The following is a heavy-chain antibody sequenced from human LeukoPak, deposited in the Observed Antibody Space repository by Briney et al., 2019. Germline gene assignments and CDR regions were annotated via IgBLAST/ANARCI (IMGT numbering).Heavy chain of an antibody. J-gene: IGHJ4*02. D-gene: IGHD2-15*01. Sequence: PSETLSLTCTVSGGSISSYYWSWIRQPPGKGLEWIGYIYYSGSTNYNPSLKSRVTISVDTSKNQFSLKLSSVTAADTVVYYCARRYCSGGSCYYFDYWGQGTLVTVSS. CDR2: IYYSGST. CDR3: ARRYCSGGSCYYFDY. CDR1: GGSISSYY. V-gene: IGHV4-59*08.